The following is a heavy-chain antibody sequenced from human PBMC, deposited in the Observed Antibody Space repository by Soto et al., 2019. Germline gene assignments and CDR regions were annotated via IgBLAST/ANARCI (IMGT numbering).Heavy chain of an antibody. CDR1: GGSISSSNW. J-gene: IGHJ4*02. CDR2: IYHSGST. CDR3: ARAYYDILTGYGYFDY. D-gene: IGHD3-9*01. Sequence: QVQLQESGPGLVKPSGTLSLTCAVSGGSISSSNWWSWVRQPPAKGLEWIGEIYHSGSTNDHPSLKSRVTISVDKSKNQFSLKLSAVTAADTAVYYCARAYYDILTGYGYFDYWGRVSLVTVCS. V-gene: IGHV4-4*02.